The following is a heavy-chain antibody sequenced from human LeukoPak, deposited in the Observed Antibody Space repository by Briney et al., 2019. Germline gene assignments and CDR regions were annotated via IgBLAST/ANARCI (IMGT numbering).Heavy chain of an antibody. J-gene: IGHJ6*02. CDR1: GFTVSSNY. D-gene: IGHD6-13*01. Sequence: GSLRLSCAASGFTVSSNYMSWVRQTPGKGLEWVSVIYSGGSTYYADSVKGRFTISRDNSKNTLYLQMNSLRAEDTAVYYCARDSTHSSSWYGRGYYYYYGMDVWGQGTTVTVSS. CDR2: IYSGGST. V-gene: IGHV3-66*01. CDR3: ARDSTHSSSWYGRGYYYYYGMDV.